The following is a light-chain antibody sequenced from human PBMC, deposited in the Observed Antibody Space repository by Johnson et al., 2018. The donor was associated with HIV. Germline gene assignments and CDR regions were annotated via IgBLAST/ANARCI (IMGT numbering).Light chain of an antibody. V-gene: IGLV1-51*02. Sequence: QSVLTQPPSVSAAPGQRVNISCSGNISNIESYFVSWYQQLPGAAPTLLIYEDNKRPSGIPDRFSGSKSGATASLGISGLQTGDDADYYCGTWDSSLSALFGTGTKVTVL. J-gene: IGLJ1*01. CDR2: EDN. CDR3: GTWDSSLSAL. CDR1: ISNIESYF.